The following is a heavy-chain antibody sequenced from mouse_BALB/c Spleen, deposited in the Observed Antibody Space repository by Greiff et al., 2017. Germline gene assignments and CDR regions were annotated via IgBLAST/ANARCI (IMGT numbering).Heavy chain of an antibody. D-gene: IGHD2-1*01. V-gene: IGHV2-9*02. J-gene: IGHJ1*01. CDR3: YGNYRYFDV. Sequence: VQRVESGPGLVAPSQSLSITCNVSGFSLTSYGVHWVRQPQGKGLEWLGVIWAGGSTNYNSALMSRLSISKDNSKSQVFFKMNSLQTDDTAMYYCYGNYRYFDVWGAGTTVTVSA. CDR1: GFSLTSYG. CDR2: IWAGGST.